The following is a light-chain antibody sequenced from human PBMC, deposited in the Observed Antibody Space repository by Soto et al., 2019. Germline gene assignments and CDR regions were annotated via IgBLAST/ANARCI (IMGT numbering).Light chain of an antibody. CDR1: DNIGSN. Sequence: DIQLTQSPASLSASVGDRVTITCRASDNIGSNLNWYQHQTGTAPKLLIYAASSLQGWVPSRFSGSGYGTQFTLTISGLQTEDFATYYCQQSYKILTFGGGTWVDI. CDR2: AAS. CDR3: QQSYKILT. J-gene: IGKJ4*01. V-gene: IGKV1-39*01.